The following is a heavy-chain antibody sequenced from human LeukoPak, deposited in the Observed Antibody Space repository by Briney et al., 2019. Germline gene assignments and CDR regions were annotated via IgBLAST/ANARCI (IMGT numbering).Heavy chain of an antibody. CDR2: INSDGTDT. D-gene: IGHD6-19*01. V-gene: IGHV3-74*01. J-gene: IGHJ4*02. CDR3: AVTGSSGFFEY. Sequence: PGGSLRLSCTASGFTLSSYWMRSVRQVPGKGLVWVSRINSDGTDTTYADSVKGRFTISRDNAKNTLYLQMNSLRAEDTAVYYCAVTGSSGFFEYWGQGTLVTVSS. CDR1: GFTLSSYW.